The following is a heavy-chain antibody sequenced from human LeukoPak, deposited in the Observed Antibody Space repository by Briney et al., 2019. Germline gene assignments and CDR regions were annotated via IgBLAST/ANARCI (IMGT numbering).Heavy chain of an antibody. CDR1: GDSISSFY. CDR3: AKQSPDSSGWYDFDY. V-gene: IGHV4-59*08. J-gene: IGHJ4*02. CDR2: INYSGST. D-gene: IGHD6-19*01. Sequence: SETLSLTCTVSGDSISSFYWNWIRQPPGKGLEWTAYINYSGSTNYNPSLKSRVTISIHTSKNQFSLKLSSVTAADTAVYYCAKQSPDSSGWYDFDYWGQGTLVTVSS.